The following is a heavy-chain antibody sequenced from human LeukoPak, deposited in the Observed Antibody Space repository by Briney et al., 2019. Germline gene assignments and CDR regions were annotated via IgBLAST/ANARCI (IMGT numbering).Heavy chain of an antibody. D-gene: IGHD4-23*01. CDR3: ARDTRYGGNSPLDY. V-gene: IGHV1-46*01. J-gene: IGHJ4*02. CDR2: INPSGGST. Sequence: ASVKVSCKASGGTFSSYAISWVRQAPGQGLEWMGIINPSGGSTSYAQKFQGRVTMTRDTSTSTVYMELSSLRSEDTAVYYCARDTRYGGNSPLDYWGQGTLVTVSS. CDR1: GGTFSSYA.